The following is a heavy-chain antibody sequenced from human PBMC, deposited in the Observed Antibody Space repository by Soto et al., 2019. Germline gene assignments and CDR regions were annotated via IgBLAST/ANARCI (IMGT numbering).Heavy chain of an antibody. V-gene: IGHV3-23*01. CDR2: IRETGNT. CDR3: AKQQMGVIRALDY. CDR1: GFTFSNYA. J-gene: IGHJ4*02. Sequence: EVQILQSGGGLEQPGGSLRLSCAASGFTFSNYAMSWIRQAPAKGLEWVSTIRETGNTYYADSVRGRFATSRDNSENTLYLQMSSLRAEDTAVYYCAKQQMGVIRALDYWGQGTLVTVSS. D-gene: IGHD1-26*01.